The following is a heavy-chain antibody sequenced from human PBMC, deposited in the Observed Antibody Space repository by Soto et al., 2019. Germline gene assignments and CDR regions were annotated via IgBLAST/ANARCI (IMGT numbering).Heavy chain of an antibody. Sequence: GGSLRLSCASSGFTFSSYGMHWVRQAPGKGLEWVAVIWYDGSNKYYADSVKGRFTISRDNSKNTLYLQMNILRAEDTAVYYCARDPTAYGDYVFDYWGQGTLVTVSS. J-gene: IGHJ4*02. V-gene: IGHV3-33*01. CDR3: ARDPTAYGDYVFDY. D-gene: IGHD4-17*01. CDR2: IWYDGSNK. CDR1: GFTFSSYG.